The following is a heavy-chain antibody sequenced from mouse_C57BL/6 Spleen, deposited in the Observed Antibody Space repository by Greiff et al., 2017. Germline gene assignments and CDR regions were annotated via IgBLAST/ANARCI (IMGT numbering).Heavy chain of an antibody. J-gene: IGHJ3*01. V-gene: IGHV1-55*01. CDR3: ASPEARNGYYGFAY. CDR2: IYPGSGST. D-gene: IGHD2-3*01. CDR1: GYTFTSYW. Sequence: QVQLQQSGAELVKPGASVKMSCKASGYTFTSYWITWVKQRPGQGLEWIGDIYPGSGSTNYNEKFKSKATLTVDTSSSTAYMQLSSLTSEDSAVYYCASPEARNGYYGFAYWGQGTLVTVSA.